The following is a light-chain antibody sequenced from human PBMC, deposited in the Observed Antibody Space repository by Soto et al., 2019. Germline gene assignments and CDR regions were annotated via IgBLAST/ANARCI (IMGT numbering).Light chain of an antibody. CDR3: AAWDDSLSAVV. Sequence: QSVLTQPPSASGTPGQRVTISCSGSISNLGSNFIFWYQQLPGAAPKLLISRNNERPSGVPDRFSGSKSSTSASLAIDGLRSEDEADYHCAAWDDSLSAVVFGGGTKLTVL. V-gene: IGLV1-47*01. J-gene: IGLJ3*02. CDR1: ISNLGSNF. CDR2: RNN.